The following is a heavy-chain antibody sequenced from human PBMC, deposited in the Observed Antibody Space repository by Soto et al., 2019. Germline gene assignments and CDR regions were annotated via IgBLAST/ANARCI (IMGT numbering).Heavy chain of an antibody. J-gene: IGHJ6*02. Sequence: GGSVKVSCKTSGYTFTNYGISWVRQAPGQGLEWMGWISAHTGNTNYAQKFQGRVTMTTDTSTSTAYMELSRLRSDDTAVYYCARDATEGSSWYHVYYYYYGMDVWGQGTTVTVSS. V-gene: IGHV1-18*01. CDR3: ARDATEGSSWYHVYYYYYGMDV. CDR1: GYTFTNYG. D-gene: IGHD6-13*01. CDR2: ISAHTGNT.